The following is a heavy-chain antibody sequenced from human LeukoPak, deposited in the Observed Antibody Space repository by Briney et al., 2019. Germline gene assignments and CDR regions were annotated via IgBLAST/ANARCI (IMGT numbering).Heavy chain of an antibody. CDR2: IYYSGST. CDR3: ARRLRSYYYYYMDV. V-gene: IGHV4-39*01. CDR1: GGSISSSSYY. Sequence: SETLSLTCTVSGGSISSSSYYWGWIRQPPGKGLEWIGSIYYSGSTYYNPSLKSRVTISVDTSKNQFSLKLSSVTAADTAVYYCARRLRSYYYYYMDVWGKGTTVTVSS. J-gene: IGHJ6*03.